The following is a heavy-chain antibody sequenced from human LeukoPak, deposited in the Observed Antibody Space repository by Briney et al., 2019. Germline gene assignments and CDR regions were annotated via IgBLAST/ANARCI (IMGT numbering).Heavy chain of an antibody. CDR3: ARRGGSNGWGDFDI. J-gene: IGHJ3*02. D-gene: IGHD6-19*01. CDR1: GFTFSDYV. CDR2: ISGSSDNT. V-gene: IGHV3-23*01. Sequence: GGSLRLSCAASGFTFSDYVMNWVRQAPGKGLAWVSSISGSSDNTFYADSVKGRFTISRGNSRSTLYLQMNSLSREDMALYYCARRGGSNGWGDFDIWGQGTMVTVSS.